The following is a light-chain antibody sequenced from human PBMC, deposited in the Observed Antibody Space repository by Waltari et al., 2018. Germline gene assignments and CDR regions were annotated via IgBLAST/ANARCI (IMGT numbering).Light chain of an antibody. V-gene: IGKV1-39*01. CDR2: AAS. CDR3: QQSYSDPPWT. Sequence: DIQMTQSPSSLSGSVGDRVRITCRASQSITSYLNWYQQKPGKAPKLLTYAASSLQPGVPSRFSGSGYGTDFTLTISSLQPEDFATYYCQQSYSDPPWTFGQGTKVEIK. CDR1: QSITSY. J-gene: IGKJ1*01.